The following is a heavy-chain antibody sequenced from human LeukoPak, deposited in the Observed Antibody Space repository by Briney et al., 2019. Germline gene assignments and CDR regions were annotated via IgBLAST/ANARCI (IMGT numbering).Heavy chain of an antibody. V-gene: IGHV1-46*01. CDR2: INPSGGST. CDR1: GYTFTSYY. D-gene: IGHD3-10*01. Sequence: GASVKVSCKASGYTFTSYYMHWVRQAPGQGLEWMGIINPSGGSTSYAQKFQSRVTMTRDTSTSTVYMELSSLRSEDTVVYYCARASISEGSGSDFDYWGQGTLVTVSS. CDR3: ARASISEGSGSDFDY. J-gene: IGHJ4*02.